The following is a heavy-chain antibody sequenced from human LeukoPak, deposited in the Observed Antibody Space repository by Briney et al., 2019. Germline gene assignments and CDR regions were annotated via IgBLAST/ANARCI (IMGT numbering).Heavy chain of an antibody. CDR3: ARGEWELHY. CDR2: IYYSGST. J-gene: IGHJ4*02. D-gene: IGHD1-26*01. V-gene: IGHV4-59*01. CDR1: GGSISSYY. Sequence: PSETLSLTCTVSGGSISSYYWSWIRQPPGKGLEWIGYIYYSGSTNSNPSLKSRVTISVDTSKNQFSLKLSSVTAADTAVYYCARGEWELHYWGQGTLVTVSS.